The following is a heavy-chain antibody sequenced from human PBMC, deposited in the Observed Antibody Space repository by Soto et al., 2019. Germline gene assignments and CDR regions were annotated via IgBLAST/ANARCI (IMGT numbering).Heavy chain of an antibody. D-gene: IGHD3-22*01. CDR1: GFTFSSYA. CDR3: ARDYYDSSGYYLGDDY. Sequence: QVQLVESGGGVVQPGRSLRLSCAASGFTFSSYAMHWVRQAPGKGLEWVAVISYDGSNKYYADSVKGRFTISRENSKNTLYLQMNSVRAEDTDVYYCARDYYDSSGYYLGDDYWGQGALVTVSS. V-gene: IGHV3-30-3*01. CDR2: ISYDGSNK. J-gene: IGHJ4*02.